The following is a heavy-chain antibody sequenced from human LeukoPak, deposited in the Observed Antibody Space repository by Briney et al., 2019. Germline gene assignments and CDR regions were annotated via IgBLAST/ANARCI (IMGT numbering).Heavy chain of an antibody. D-gene: IGHD3-22*01. CDR1: GFTFSSYA. J-gene: IGHJ4*02. Sequence: PGGSLRLSCAASGFTFSSYAMHWVRQAPGKGLEWVAVISYDGSNKYYADSVKGRFTISRDNSKNTLYLQMNSLRAEDTAVYYCARDRYDSSGLDYWGQGTLVTVSS. CDR2: ISYDGSNK. V-gene: IGHV3-30-3*01. CDR3: ARDRYDSSGLDY.